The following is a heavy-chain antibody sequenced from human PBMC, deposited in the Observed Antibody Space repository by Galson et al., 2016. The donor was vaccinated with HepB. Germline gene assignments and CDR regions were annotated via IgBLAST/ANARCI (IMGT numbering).Heavy chain of an antibody. D-gene: IGHD1-26*01. CDR3: ASPARGTHYGEYFVT. J-gene: IGHJ4*02. V-gene: IGHV4-39*01. Sequence: ETLSLTCTVSGGSIISAHYYWGWIRQPPGKGLEWMGSFRYSGRTDYNPSLRGRVTISADTSKNQFFLKVTSVTVADTAMYFCASPARGTHYGEYFVTWGQGTLVTVSS. CDR2: FRYSGRT. CDR1: GGSIISAHYY.